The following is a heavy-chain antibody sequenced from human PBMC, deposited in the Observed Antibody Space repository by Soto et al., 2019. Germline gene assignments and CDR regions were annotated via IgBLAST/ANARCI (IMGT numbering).Heavy chain of an antibody. J-gene: IGHJ4*02. V-gene: IGHV1-58*01. CDR1: GFTFTSSA. Sequence: GASVKVSCKASGFTFTSSAVQWVRQARGQRLEWIGWIVVGSGNTNYAQKFQERVTITRDMSTSTAYMELSSLRSEDTAVYYCAAEGIWFGEEPGNLDYWGQGNLVTVSS. CDR2: IVVGSGNT. D-gene: IGHD3-10*01. CDR3: AAEGIWFGEEPGNLDY.